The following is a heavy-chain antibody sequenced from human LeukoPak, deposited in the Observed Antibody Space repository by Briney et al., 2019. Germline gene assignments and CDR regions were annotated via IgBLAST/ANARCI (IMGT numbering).Heavy chain of an antibody. CDR2: ISYDGSNK. CDR1: GFTFSSYA. D-gene: IGHD4-23*01. Sequence: PGGSLRLSCAASGFTFSSYAMHWVRQAPGKGLEWVAVISYDGSNKYYADSVKGRFTISRDNSKNTLYLQMNSLRAEDTGVYYCARGVNGSFDYWGQGSLVTVSS. V-gene: IGHV3-30*04. J-gene: IGHJ4*02. CDR3: ARGVNGSFDY.